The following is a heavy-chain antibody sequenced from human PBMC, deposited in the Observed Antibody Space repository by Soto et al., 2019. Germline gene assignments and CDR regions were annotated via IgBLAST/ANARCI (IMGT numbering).Heavy chain of an antibody. J-gene: IGHJ4*02. CDR3: AKGLRGYYAVDY. Sequence: EVQLLESGGGLVQPGGSLRLSCAASGFTFSSYAMSWVRQAPGKALEWVSGISGSGGSTYYAESVKGRFTISRDNSKNTLYLQMNSLTVEDTAVYYCAKGLRGYYAVDYWGQGTLVTVSS. V-gene: IGHV3-23*01. CDR2: ISGSGGST. CDR1: GFTFSSYA. D-gene: IGHD3-3*01.